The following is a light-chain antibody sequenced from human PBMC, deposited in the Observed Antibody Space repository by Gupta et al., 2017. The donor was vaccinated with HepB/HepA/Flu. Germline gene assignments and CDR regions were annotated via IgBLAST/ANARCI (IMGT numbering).Light chain of an antibody. Sequence: EIVMTQSPATLSVSPGESATLSCRASQSVSSNLDWYQQKPGQAPRLLIYGASTSATGLTARFSGSGSGIDFTLTISSRQFEDFAVYYFQQDNNWPPWTFGQGTKVEIK. CDR3: QQDNNWPPWT. CDR1: QSVSSN. J-gene: IGKJ1*01. V-gene: IGKV3-15*01. CDR2: GAS.